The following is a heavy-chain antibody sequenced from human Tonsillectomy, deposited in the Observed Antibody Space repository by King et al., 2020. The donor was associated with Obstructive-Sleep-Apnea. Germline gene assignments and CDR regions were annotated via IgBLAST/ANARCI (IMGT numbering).Heavy chain of an antibody. D-gene: IGHD2-2*01. CDR2: INSDGSTT. CDR3: ARDRDCRSTSCVFGMDV. CDR1: GFTFSSYW. Sequence: VQLVESGGGLVQPGGSLRLSCAASGFTFSSYWMHWVRQAPGKGLVWVSRINSDGSTTTYADSVKGRFTISRDNAKNTLHLQMSSLRAEDTAVYFCARDRDCRSTSCVFGMDVWGQGTTVTVSS. J-gene: IGHJ6*02. V-gene: IGHV3-74*01.